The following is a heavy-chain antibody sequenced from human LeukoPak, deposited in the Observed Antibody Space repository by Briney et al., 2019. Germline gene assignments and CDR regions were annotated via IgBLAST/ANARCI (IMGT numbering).Heavy chain of an antibody. Sequence: ASVKVSCKASGYTFTGYYMHWVRQAPGQGLEWMGWINPNSGGTIYAQKFQGGVTMTRDTSISTVYMELSRLTSDDTAVYYCARAPPITRGPFDPWGQGTLVTVSS. CDR3: ARAPPITRGPFDP. D-gene: IGHD3-10*01. V-gene: IGHV1-2*02. CDR2: INPNSGGT. J-gene: IGHJ5*02. CDR1: GYTFTGYY.